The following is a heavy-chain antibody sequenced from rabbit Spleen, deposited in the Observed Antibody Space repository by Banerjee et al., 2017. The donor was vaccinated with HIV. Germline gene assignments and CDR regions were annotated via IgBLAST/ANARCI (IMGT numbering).Heavy chain of an antibody. V-gene: IGHV1S40*01. D-gene: IGHD8-1*01. CDR3: ARDAGTSFSTYGMDL. CDR1: GFSFSSSQY. J-gene: IGHJ6*01. Sequence: QSLEESGGGLVQPEGSLTLTCTASGFSFSSSQYMCWVRQAPGKGLEWIACIATGSSGFTCYARWAKGRFTCSKASSTTVTLQMTSLTAADTATYFCARDAGTSFSTYGMDLWGPGTLVTVS. CDR2: IATGSSGFT.